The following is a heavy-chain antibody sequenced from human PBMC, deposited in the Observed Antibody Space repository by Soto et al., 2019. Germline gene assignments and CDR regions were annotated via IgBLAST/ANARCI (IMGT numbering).Heavy chain of an antibody. D-gene: IGHD3-10*01. J-gene: IGHJ5*02. V-gene: IGHV3-23*01. CDR2: ISGSGGST. Sequence: GGSLRLSCAASGFTFSSYAMSWVRQAPGKGLEWVSAISGSGGSTYYADSVKGRFTISRDNSKNTLYLQMNSLRAEDTAVYYCAKEGLLWFGELLSWFDPWGQGTLVTVSS. CDR1: GFTFSSYA. CDR3: AKEGLLWFGELLSWFDP.